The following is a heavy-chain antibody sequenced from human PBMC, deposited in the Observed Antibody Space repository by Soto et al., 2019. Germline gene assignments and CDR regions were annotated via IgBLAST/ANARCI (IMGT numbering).Heavy chain of an antibody. J-gene: IGHJ5*02. CDR2: IIPIFGTA. Sequence: QVQLVQSGAEVKKPGSSVKVSCKASGGTFSSYAISWVRQAPGQGLEWMGGIIPIFGTANYAQKFQGRVTITADESTSTAYMELSSLRSEDTALYYCARVVGCSVGSCYSRRGWFDPWGQGTLVTVSS. CDR1: GGTFSSYA. V-gene: IGHV1-69*01. CDR3: ARVVGCSVGSCYSRRGWFDP. D-gene: IGHD2-15*01.